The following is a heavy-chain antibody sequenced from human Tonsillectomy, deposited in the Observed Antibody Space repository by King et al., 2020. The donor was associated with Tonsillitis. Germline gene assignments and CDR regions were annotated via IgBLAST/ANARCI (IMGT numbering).Heavy chain of an antibody. J-gene: IGHJ4*02. CDR3: AREPTTTVTTCFDY. V-gene: IGHV1-2*02. CDR1: GYTFTGYY. D-gene: IGHD4-17*01. CDR2: INPNSGDT. Sequence: VQLVESGAEVKKPGASVKVSCKASGYTFTGYYLHWVRQAPGQGLEWMGWINPNSGDTDYAQKFQGRVTMTRDTSISTAYMELSRLRSDDTAVYYCAREPTTTVTTCFDYWGQGTLVTVSS.